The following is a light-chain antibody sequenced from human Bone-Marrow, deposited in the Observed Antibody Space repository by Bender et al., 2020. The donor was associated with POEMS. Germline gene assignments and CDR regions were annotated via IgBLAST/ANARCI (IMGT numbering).Light chain of an antibody. Sequence: QSVLTQPPSVSATPGQKVTISCSGSSSNIGNNYVSWYQQLPGTAPKVLIYDNSNRPSGVPDRFSGSKSGNTASLTVSGLQAEDEADYYCCSYAGSYTFVIFGGGTKLTVL. CDR2: DNS. V-gene: IGLV1-51*02. CDR3: CSYAGSYTFVI. CDR1: SSNIGNNY. J-gene: IGLJ2*01.